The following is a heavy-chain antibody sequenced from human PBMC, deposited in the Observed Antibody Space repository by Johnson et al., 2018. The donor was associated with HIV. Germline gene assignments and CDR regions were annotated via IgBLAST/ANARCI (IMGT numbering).Heavy chain of an antibody. CDR1: GFTFSSYA. J-gene: IGHJ3*01. V-gene: IGHV3-30*04. Sequence: QVQLVESGGGVVQPGRSLRLSCAASGFTFSSYAMHWVRQAPGKGLEWVALISYDGIEKYYADSVKGRFTISRDNSRNTLYLQINSVRAEDTAVYYCARDRASILWVGATQFAF. CDR3: ARDRASILWVGATQFAF. CDR2: ISYDGIEK. D-gene: IGHD2-21*01.